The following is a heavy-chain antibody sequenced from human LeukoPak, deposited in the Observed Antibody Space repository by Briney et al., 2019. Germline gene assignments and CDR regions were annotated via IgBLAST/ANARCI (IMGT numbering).Heavy chain of an antibody. D-gene: IGHD1-26*01. CDR2: IFSGGST. CDR1: GLSVSRNY. V-gene: IGHV3-53*01. Sequence: GGSLRLSCAASGLSVSRNYMSWVRQAPGKGLEWVSIIFSGGSTYYADSVEGRFTISRDNSKNTVYLQMNSLRAEDTALYYCARAKTWVAAFDYWGQGTLVTVSS. CDR3: ARAKTWVAAFDY. J-gene: IGHJ4*02.